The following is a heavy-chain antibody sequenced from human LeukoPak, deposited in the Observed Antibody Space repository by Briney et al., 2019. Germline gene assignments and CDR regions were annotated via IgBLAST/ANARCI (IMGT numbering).Heavy chain of an antibody. J-gene: IGHJ2*01. CDR2: ISDSGGST. Sequence: GGSLRLSCGSSGFTYRIYAMSRVRQAPGKGLGWVSVISDSGGSTYYADSVKGRFTISRDNTKNTLYLQMNSLRAEKTAVYYCAKEGLGWYFDLWGRGTLVTVSS. D-gene: IGHD3/OR15-3a*01. CDR1: GFTYRIYA. V-gene: IGHV3-23*01. CDR3: AKEGLGWYFDL.